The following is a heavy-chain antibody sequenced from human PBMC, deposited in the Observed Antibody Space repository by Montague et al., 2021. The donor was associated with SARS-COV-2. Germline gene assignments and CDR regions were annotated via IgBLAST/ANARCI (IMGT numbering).Heavy chain of an antibody. Sequence: SETLSLTCSVSGGSVSSSSYDWGRIRQPPGKGLEWIGTVSDSGSTSHNPSLKSRVTISVDTPKNQLSLNLSSVTAADTAVYYCAGSLCGNQERGDYWGHGTLVTVSS. V-gene: IGHV4-39*07. CDR1: GGSVSSSSYD. D-gene: IGHD1-26*01. J-gene: IGHJ4*01. CDR3: AGSLCGNQERGDY. CDR2: VSDSGST.